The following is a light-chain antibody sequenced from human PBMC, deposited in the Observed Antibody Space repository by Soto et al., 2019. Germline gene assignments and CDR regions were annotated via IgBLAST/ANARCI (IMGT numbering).Light chain of an antibody. CDR3: MHATHCPRK. Sequence: VLTQTPLSSPVTLGQPASISCRSSQSLVHDNGDTYLNWLQQRPGQPPRLLIYKISDRLSGVPDRFSGSGAGTDFTLRISRVEPEYVAIYDCMHATHCPRKFGQGTKVEIK. CDR1: QSLVHDNGDTY. J-gene: IGKJ1*01. CDR2: KIS. V-gene: IGKV2-24*01.